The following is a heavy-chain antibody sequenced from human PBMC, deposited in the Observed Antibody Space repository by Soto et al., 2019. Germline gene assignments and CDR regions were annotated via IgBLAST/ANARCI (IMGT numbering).Heavy chain of an antibody. J-gene: IGHJ4*02. D-gene: IGHD1-20*01. CDR1: GFTFSSYA. CDR3: AKGITGTTFVEDYFDY. Sequence: PGGSLRLSCAASGFTFSSYAMSWVRQDPGKGLEWVSAISGSGGSTYYADSVKGRFTISRDNSKNTLYLQMNSLRAEDTAVYYCAKGITGTTFVEDYFDYWGQGTLVTVSS. CDR2: ISGSGGST. V-gene: IGHV3-23*01.